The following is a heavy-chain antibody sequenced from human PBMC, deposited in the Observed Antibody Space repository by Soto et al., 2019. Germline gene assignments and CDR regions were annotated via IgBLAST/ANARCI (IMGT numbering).Heavy chain of an antibody. V-gene: IGHV4-61*03. Sequence: SETLSLTCTVSGGSVSSGSHYWSWIRQPPGKGLEWIGNIYYSGSTKYNPSLKSRVTISVDRSRNHFSLNLRSVTTADTALYYCVRDTSYDFWSGYVGFDPWGQGTLVTVS. CDR3: VRDTSYDFWSGYVGFDP. D-gene: IGHD3-3*01. CDR1: GGSVSSGSHY. J-gene: IGHJ5*02. CDR2: IYYSGST.